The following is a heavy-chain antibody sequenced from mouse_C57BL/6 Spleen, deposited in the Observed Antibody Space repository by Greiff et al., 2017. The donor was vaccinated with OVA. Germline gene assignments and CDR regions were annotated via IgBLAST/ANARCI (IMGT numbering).Heavy chain of an antibody. Sequence: VQLQQSGTELVKPGASVKIPCKASGYTFTDYNMDWVKQSHGKSLEWIGDINPNNGGTIYNQKFKGKATLTVDKSSSTAYMELRSLTSEDTAVYYCARRGMVTVFDYWGQGTTLTVSS. CDR2: INPNNGGT. V-gene: IGHV1-18*01. J-gene: IGHJ2*01. CDR3: ARRGMVTVFDY. CDR1: GYTFTDYN. D-gene: IGHD2-2*01.